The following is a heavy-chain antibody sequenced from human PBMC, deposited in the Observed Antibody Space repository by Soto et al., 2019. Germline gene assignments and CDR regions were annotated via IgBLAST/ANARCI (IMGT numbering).Heavy chain of an antibody. J-gene: IGHJ4*02. CDR1: GDSVSSNRAG. Sequence: SQNLSLTCAISGDSVSSNRAGWNWIRQSPSRGLEWLGRTYYRSKWYNEYAVSVKSRITINPDTSRNQISLQLNSVTPEDTAVYYCARDIDFGYWGRGTQVTVSS. V-gene: IGHV6-1*01. CDR2: TYYRSKWYN. CDR3: ARDIDFGY. D-gene: IGHD3-3*01.